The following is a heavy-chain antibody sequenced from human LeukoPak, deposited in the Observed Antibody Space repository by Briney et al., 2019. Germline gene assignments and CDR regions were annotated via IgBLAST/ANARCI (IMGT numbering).Heavy chain of an antibody. CDR3: ARDFALYSSSWYVDY. CDR2: IYYSGST. J-gene: IGHJ4*02. Sequence: PSETLSLTCTVSGGSISSYYWSWIRQPPGKGPEWIGSIYYSGSTYYNPSLKSRVTISVDTSKNQFSLKLSSVTAADTAVYYCARDFALYSSSWYVDYWGQGTLVTVSS. CDR1: GGSISSYY. D-gene: IGHD6-13*01. V-gene: IGHV4-59*12.